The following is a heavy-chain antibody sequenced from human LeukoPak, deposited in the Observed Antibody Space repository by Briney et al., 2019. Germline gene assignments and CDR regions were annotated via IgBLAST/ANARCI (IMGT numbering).Heavy chain of an antibody. CDR1: GGSISSYY. Sequence: SETLSLTCTVSGGSISSYYWSWIRQPPGKGLEWIGYIYYSGSTNYNPSLKSRVTMSVDTSKNQFSLKLSSVTAADTAVYYCARDYDYYGSGSYFDYWGQGTLVTVSS. CDR2: IYYSGST. V-gene: IGHV4-59*12. D-gene: IGHD3-10*01. CDR3: ARDYDYYGSGSYFDY. J-gene: IGHJ4*02.